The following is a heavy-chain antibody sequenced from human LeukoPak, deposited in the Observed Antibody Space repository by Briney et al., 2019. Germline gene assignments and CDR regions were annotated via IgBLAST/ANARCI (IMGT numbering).Heavy chain of an antibody. J-gene: IGHJ6*02. CDR2: IVVGSGNT. V-gene: IGHV1-58*02. CDR1: GFTFTSSA. CDR3: AADPGVTFYYYGMDV. Sequence: SVKVSCKASGFTFTSSAMQWVRQARGQRLEWIGWIVVGSGNTNYAQKSQERVTITRDMSTSTAYMELSSLRSEDTAVYYCAADPGVTFYYYGMDVWGQGTTVTVSS. D-gene: IGHD2-21*02.